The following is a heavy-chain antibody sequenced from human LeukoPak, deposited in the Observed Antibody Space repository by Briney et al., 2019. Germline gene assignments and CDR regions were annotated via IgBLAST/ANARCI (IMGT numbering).Heavy chain of an antibody. CDR1: GYSITSAYY. D-gene: IGHD5-24*01. Sequence: AETLSLTCTVSGYSITSAYYWGWIRQPAGKGLEWIGRIYPSGSTNYNPSLKSRVTMSVDTSKNQFSLKLSSVTAADTAVYYCARVHDGYNYAFDYWGQGTLVTVSS. J-gene: IGHJ4*02. V-gene: IGHV4-38-2*02. CDR2: IYPSGST. CDR3: ARVHDGYNYAFDY.